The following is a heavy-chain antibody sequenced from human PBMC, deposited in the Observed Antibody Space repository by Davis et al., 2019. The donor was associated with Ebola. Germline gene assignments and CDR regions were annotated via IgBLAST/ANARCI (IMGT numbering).Heavy chain of an antibody. CDR2: ISSSSSYI. Sequence: GGSLRLSCAASGFTFSSYSMNWVRQAPGKGLEWVSSISSSSSYIYYADSVKGRFTISRDNSKNTLYLQMNSLRAEDTAVYYCARRGEASPASGKYYFDYWGQGTLVTVSS. D-gene: IGHD3-10*01. CDR1: GFTFSSYS. V-gene: IGHV3-21*01. CDR3: ARRGEASPASGKYYFDY. J-gene: IGHJ4*02.